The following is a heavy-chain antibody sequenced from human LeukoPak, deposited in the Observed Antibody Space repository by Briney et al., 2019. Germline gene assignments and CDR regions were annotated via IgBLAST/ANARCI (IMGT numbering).Heavy chain of an antibody. CDR3: ARVYSSGWD. V-gene: IGHV4-39*01. CDR1: GGSISSSSYY. J-gene: IGHJ4*02. Sequence: PSETPSLTCTVSGGSISSSSYYWGWIRQPPGKGLEWIGSIYYSGSTYYNPSLKSRVTISVDTSKNQFSLKLSSVTAADTAVYYCARVYSSGWDWGQGTLVTVSS. CDR2: IYYSGST. D-gene: IGHD6-19*01.